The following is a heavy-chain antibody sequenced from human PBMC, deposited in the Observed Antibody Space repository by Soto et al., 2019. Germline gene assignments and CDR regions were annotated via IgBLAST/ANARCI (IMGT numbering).Heavy chain of an antibody. V-gene: IGHV4-39*01. CDR3: ARRGSAPSACSSTSCYLNDY. CDR1: GGSISSSSYY. CDR2: IYYSGST. Sequence: SETLSLTCTVSGGSISSSSYYWGWIRQPPGKGLEWIGSIYYSGSTYYNPSLKSRVTISVDTSKNQFSLKLSSVTAADTAVYYCARRGSAPSACSSTSCYLNDYWGQGTLVTVSS. J-gene: IGHJ4*02. D-gene: IGHD2-2*01.